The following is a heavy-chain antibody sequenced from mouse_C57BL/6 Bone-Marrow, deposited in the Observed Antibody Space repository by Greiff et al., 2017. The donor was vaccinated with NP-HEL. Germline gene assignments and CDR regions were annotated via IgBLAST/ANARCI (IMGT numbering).Heavy chain of an antibody. CDR1: GYTFTSYG. J-gene: IGHJ1*03. CDR2: IYPRSGNT. Sequence: VQLQQSGAELARPGASVKLSCKASGYTFTSYGISWVKQRTGQGLEWIGEIYPRSGNTYYNEKFKGKATLTADKSSSTAYMELRSLTSEDSAVYYCARWLLFFWYFDVWGTGTTVTVSS. V-gene: IGHV1-81*01. D-gene: IGHD2-3*01. CDR3: ARWLLFFWYFDV.